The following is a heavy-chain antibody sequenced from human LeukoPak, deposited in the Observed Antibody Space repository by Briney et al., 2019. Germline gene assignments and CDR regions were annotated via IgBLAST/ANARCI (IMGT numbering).Heavy chain of an antibody. D-gene: IGHD3-9*01. CDR3: ARSPDILTGEKFDY. CDR1: GYTFTSYY. J-gene: IGHJ4*02. CDR2: IIPIFGKA. Sequence: ASVKVSCKASGYTFTSYYMHWVRQAPGQGLEWMGGIIPIFGKANYAQKFQGRVTITADKSTSTAYMELSSLRSEDTAVYYCARSPDILTGEKFDYWGQGTLVTVSS. V-gene: IGHV1-69*06.